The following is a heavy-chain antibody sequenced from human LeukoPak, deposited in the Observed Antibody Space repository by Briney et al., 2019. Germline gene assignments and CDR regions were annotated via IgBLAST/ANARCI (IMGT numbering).Heavy chain of an antibody. CDR3: AKDSDEDGFDP. V-gene: IGHV3-23*01. CDR1: GFTFSNYA. D-gene: IGHD2-15*01. Sequence: PPGGSLRLSCAASGFTFSNYAMSWVRQAPGKGLEWVSAISGSGGSTNYADSVKGRFTISRDNSKNTLYLQMNSLRAEDTAVYYCAKDSDEDGFDPWGQGTLVTVSS. J-gene: IGHJ5*02. CDR2: ISGSGGST.